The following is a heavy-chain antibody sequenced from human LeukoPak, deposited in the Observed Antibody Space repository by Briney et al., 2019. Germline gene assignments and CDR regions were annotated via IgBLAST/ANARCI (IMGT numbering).Heavy chain of an antibody. V-gene: IGHV4-59*01. CDR3: VRDRVLGAFDI. J-gene: IGHJ3*02. CDR1: GGSISSYS. CDR2: IYYSGST. D-gene: IGHD3-16*01. Sequence: PSETLSLTCTVSGGSISSYSWTWIRQPPGKGLERIGSIYYSGSTNYNPSLKSRVTISVDTSKNQFSLKLSSVTAADTALYYCVRDRVLGAFDIWGQGTMVTVSS.